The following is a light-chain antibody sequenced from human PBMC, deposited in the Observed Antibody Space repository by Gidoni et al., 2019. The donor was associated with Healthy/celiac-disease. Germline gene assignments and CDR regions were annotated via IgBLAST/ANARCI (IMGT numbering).Light chain of an antibody. CDR3: QQRSNWPPKLT. V-gene: IGKV3-11*01. CDR1: QSVSSY. CDR2: DAS. J-gene: IGKJ4*01. Sequence: IVLTQSPATLSLSTGERATLSCRASQSVSSYLAWYQQKPGQAPRLLIYDASNRATGIPARFSGSGSGTDFTLTISSLEPEDVAVYYGQQRSNWPPKLTFGGGTKVEIK.